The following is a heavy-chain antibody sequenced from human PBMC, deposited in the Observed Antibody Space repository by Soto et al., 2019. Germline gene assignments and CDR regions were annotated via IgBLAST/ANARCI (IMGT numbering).Heavy chain of an antibody. CDR2: ISYDGSNK. D-gene: IGHD3-22*01. Sequence: QVQLVESGGGVVQPGRSLRLSCAASGFTFSNYGMHWVRQAPGKGLEWVAVISYDGSNKYYADSVKGRFTISRDNSKNTLYLQMNSLRAEDTAVYYCAKDMHYYDSSGYALMDVWGQGTTVTVSS. V-gene: IGHV3-30*18. J-gene: IGHJ6*02. CDR1: GFTFSNYG. CDR3: AKDMHYYDSSGYALMDV.